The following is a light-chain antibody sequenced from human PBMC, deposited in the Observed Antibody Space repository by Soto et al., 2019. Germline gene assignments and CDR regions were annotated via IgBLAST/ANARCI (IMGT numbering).Light chain of an antibody. CDR1: QTISTY. CDR2: DAS. CDR3: QQSFSPLLS. V-gene: IGKV1-39*01. Sequence: DIQLTQSPSSLSASVGDRVTITCRASQTISTYLTWFQQKPGNAPKVLIYDASTLQSGVPSRFSGSGSGAEFTLTIPGLQPEDFATYYCQQSFSPLLSFGGGTKVDIK. J-gene: IGKJ4*01.